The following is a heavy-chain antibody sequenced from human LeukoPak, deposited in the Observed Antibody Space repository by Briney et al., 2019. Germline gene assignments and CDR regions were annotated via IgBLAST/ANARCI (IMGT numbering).Heavy chain of an antibody. V-gene: IGHV3-23*01. CDR1: GFSFSTYA. D-gene: IGHD1/OR15-1a*01. CDR2: ISGRDGST. Sequence: GGSLRLSCAASGFSFSTYAMSWVRQAPGKGLEWVSGISGRDGSTYYADSVKGRFTISRDNSKNTLYLQMNSLRAEDTAVYYCARAGNIRLDYWSQGTLVTVSS. CDR3: ARAGNIRLDY. J-gene: IGHJ4*02.